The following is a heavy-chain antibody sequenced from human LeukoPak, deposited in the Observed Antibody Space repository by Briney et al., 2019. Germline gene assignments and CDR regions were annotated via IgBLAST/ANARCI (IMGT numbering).Heavy chain of an antibody. V-gene: IGHV1-46*01. D-gene: IGHD3-3*01. J-gene: IGHJ3*02. CDR3: ARAEWSLGGHDAFDI. CDR1: GYXFTSYY. CDR2: MNLTGGST. Sequence: ASVKISCKAAGYXFTSYYIHWVRHDPGQGLEWMGGMNLTGGSTIYAQMFQGRVTMTRDKSTSSVYMDLSTLTSEDTAVYYSARAEWSLGGHDAFDIWGQGTMVTVSS.